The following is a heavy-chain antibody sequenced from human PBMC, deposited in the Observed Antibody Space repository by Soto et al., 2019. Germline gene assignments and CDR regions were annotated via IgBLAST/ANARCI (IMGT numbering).Heavy chain of an antibody. Sequence: EVQLLESGGSLIQPGGSLRLSCAGSGFTFSDYAMAWVRQAPGKGLEWVSGISDSGITTRYADSVKGRCTISRDNSKNILFLQMRSLRAADTGVYYCARDARRTGIVGQWVAWGQGTLVTVSS. CDR2: ISDSGITT. V-gene: IGHV3-23*01. CDR1: GFTFSDYA. CDR3: ARDARRTGIVGQWVA. D-gene: IGHD1-26*01. J-gene: IGHJ5*02.